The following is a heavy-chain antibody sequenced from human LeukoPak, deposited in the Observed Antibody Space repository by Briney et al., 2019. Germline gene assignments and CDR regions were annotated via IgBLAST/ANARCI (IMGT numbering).Heavy chain of an antibody. Sequence: GESLKISCKGSGYSFTSYWISWVRQMPGKGLEWMGRIDPSDSYTNYSPSFQGHVTISADGSISTAYLQWSSLKASDTAMYYCARESHSSWYGPNWFDPWGQGTLVTVSS. V-gene: IGHV5-10-1*01. D-gene: IGHD6-13*01. J-gene: IGHJ5*02. CDR1: GYSFTSYW. CDR3: ARESHSSWYGPNWFDP. CDR2: IDPSDSYT.